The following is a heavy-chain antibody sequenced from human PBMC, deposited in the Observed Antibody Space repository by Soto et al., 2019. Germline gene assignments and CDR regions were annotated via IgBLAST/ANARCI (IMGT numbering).Heavy chain of an antibody. CDR2: IIPILGIA. CDR3: ASQPPDDTSSGYYAARRNWFDP. J-gene: IGHJ5*02. D-gene: IGHD3-22*01. CDR1: GGTFSSYT. V-gene: IGHV1-69*02. Sequence: QVQLVQSGAEVKKPGSSVKVSCKASGGTFSSYTISWVRQAPGQGLEWMGRIIPILGIANYAQKFQGRVTITADRSTSTAYMELSSLRSEDTAVYYCASQPPDDTSSGYYAARRNWFDPWGQGTLVTVSS.